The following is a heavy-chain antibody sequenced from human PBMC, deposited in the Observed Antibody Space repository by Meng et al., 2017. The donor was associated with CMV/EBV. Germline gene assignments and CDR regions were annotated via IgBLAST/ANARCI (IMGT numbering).Heavy chain of an antibody. CDR2: INPSGGST. CDR3: AREGEGVVAATPHFDY. V-gene: IGHV1-46*01. D-gene: IGHD2-15*01. Sequence: QVPLVQSGAEVKKPGDSVKVSCKASGYTFTSYYMHWVRQAPGQGLEWMGIINPSGGSTSYAQKFQGRVTMTRGTSTSTVYMELSSLRSKDTAVYYCAREGEGVVAATPHFDYWGQGTLVTVSS. J-gene: IGHJ4*02. CDR1: GYTFTSYY.